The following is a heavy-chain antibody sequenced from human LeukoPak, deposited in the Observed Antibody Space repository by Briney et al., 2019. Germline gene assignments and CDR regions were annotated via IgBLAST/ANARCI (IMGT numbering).Heavy chain of an antibody. CDR2: ISAYNGNT. CDR1: GYTFTSYG. D-gene: IGHD4-17*01. Sequence: GASVKVSCKASGYTFTSYGISWVRQAPGQGLEWMGWISAYNGNTNYAQKLQGRVTMTTDTSTSTAYMELRSLRPDDTAVYYCARGGYDYGLAGWFDPWGQGTLVTVSS. J-gene: IGHJ5*02. CDR3: ARGGYDYGLAGWFDP. V-gene: IGHV1-18*04.